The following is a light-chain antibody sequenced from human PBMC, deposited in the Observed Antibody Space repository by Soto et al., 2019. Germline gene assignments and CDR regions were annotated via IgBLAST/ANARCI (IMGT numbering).Light chain of an antibody. V-gene: IGKV3-20*01. CDR3: QQYFRSTRT. CDR1: QSVSSTD. Sequence: VLTHSRGTLSFSPRERATISCRASQSVSSTDIAWYQHNPGRAPRILIYGASSRATCIPHRFSVSVSGTDFTLTISRLEPEACAAYYYQQYFRSTRTVGQGTKV. J-gene: IGKJ1*01. CDR2: GAS.